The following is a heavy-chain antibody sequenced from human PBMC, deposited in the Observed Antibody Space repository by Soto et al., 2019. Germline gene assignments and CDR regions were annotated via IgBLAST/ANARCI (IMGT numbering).Heavy chain of an antibody. Sequence: SETLSLTCTVSGGSISSGEYYWSWIRQPPGKGLEWIGYIYYSGSTYYNPSLKSRVTISVDTSRNQFSLKLSSVTAADTAVYFCAREGGEYYDSSGYWHPWFDPCGQGTLVTVYS. CDR2: IYYSGST. CDR1: GGSISSGEYY. D-gene: IGHD3-22*01. J-gene: IGHJ5*02. CDR3: AREGGEYYDSSGYWHPWFDP. V-gene: IGHV4-30-4*01.